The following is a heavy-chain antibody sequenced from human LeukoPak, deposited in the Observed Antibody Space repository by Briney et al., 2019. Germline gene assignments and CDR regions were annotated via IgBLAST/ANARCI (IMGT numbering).Heavy chain of an antibody. CDR3: ARDRVIRAADYYFDY. D-gene: IGHD6-13*01. CDR2: ISNDGNDK. J-gene: IGHJ4*02. Sequence: GGSLRLSCAASGFTFSAYPMHWVRQAPGKGLEWVAVISNDGNDKYCADSVKGRFTISRDNSKNTVYLQVSSLRTEDTAVYYCARDRVIRAADYYFDYWGQGILVGVSS. CDR1: GFTFSAYP. V-gene: IGHV3-30-3*01.